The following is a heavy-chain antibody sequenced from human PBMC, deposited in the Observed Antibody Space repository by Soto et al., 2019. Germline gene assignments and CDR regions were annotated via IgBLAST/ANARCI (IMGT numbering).Heavy chain of an antibody. CDR1: GFPFSSYP. D-gene: IGHD4-17*01. J-gene: IGHJ4*02. CDR2: IKQDGSEK. CDR3: AIDRYGDYFDY. V-gene: IGHV3-7*01. Sequence: GGFLLLSCAFSGFPFSSYPMRLVRQAPGKGLEWVANIKQDGSEKFYVDSVKGRFTISRDNAKYSLYLQMNSLRAEGTAVYYCAIDRYGDYFDYWGQGTLVSVST.